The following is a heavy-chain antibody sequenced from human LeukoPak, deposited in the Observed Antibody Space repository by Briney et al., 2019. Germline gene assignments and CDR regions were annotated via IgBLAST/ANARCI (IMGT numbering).Heavy chain of an antibody. CDR2: ISYDGSNK. J-gene: IGHJ4*02. Sequence: PGGSLRLSCAASGFTFSSYAMHWVRQAPGKGLEWVAVISYDGSNKYYADSVKGRFTISRDNPKNTLYLQMNSLRAEDTAVYYCARPLADYWGQGTLVTVSS. V-gene: IGHV3-30-3*01. CDR1: GFTFSSYA. CDR3: ARPLADY.